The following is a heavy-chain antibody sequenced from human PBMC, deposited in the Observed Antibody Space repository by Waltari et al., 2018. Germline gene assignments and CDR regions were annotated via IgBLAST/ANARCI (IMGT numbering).Heavy chain of an antibody. Sequence: QVQLQESGPDRVKPSETLSLICNVSGASITTYYWSWMRQSPGKRLEWIGYVSYTGAAKYNPSFGSRVTMSVDTSKSQFSLKLTSVTAADTAVYYCARAPAGDYGYWGQGTLVTVSA. CDR1: GASITTYY. D-gene: IGHD4-17*01. V-gene: IGHV4-59*01. J-gene: IGHJ4*02. CDR2: VSYTGAA. CDR3: ARAPAGDYGY.